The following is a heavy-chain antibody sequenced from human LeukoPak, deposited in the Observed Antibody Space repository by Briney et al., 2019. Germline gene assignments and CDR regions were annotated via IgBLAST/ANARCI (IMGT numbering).Heavy chain of an antibody. CDR2: IYTSGST. CDR1: GGSISSGSYY. CDR3: GMDTYCFDY. J-gene: IGHJ4*02. D-gene: IGHD2-8*01. V-gene: IGHV4-61*02. Sequence: SETLSLTCTVSGGSISSGSYYWSWIRQPAGKGLEWIGRIYTSGSTNYNPSLKSRVTISVDTSKNQFSLKLSSVTAADTAVYYCGMDTYCFDYWGQGTLVTVSS.